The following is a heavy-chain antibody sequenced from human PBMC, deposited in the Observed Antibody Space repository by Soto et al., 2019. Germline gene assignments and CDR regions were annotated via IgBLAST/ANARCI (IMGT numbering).Heavy chain of an antibody. Sequence: QVQLVQSGDEVKKPGASVKVSCKASGYIFVNYGIAWVRQAPGQGLEWMGWISPYTGNTHSATKVQGRLTMTTVTSTSTAYMDMGSLTSDDTAVYYCVMVDNYVTPAPQDVWGQGTTVTVSS. CDR1: GYIFVNYG. J-gene: IGHJ6*02. CDR2: ISPYTGNT. V-gene: IGHV1-18*01. D-gene: IGHD3-16*01. CDR3: VMVDNYVTPAPQDV.